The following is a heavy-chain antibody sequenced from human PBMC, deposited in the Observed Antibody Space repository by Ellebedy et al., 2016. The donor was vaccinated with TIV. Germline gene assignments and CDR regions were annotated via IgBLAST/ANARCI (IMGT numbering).Heavy chain of an antibody. CDR1: GYSFTSYW. Sequence: KVSCXGSGYSFTSYWIGWVRQMPGKGLEWMGIIYPGDSDTRYSPSFQGQVTISADKSISTAYLQWSSLKASDTAMYYCARLQYCSGGSCYSGWFDPWGQGTLVTVSS. CDR2: IYPGDSDT. D-gene: IGHD2-15*01. V-gene: IGHV5-51*01. J-gene: IGHJ5*02. CDR3: ARLQYCSGGSCYSGWFDP.